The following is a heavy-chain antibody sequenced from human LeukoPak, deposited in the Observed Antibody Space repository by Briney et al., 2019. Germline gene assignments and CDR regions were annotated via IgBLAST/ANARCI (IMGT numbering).Heavy chain of an antibody. CDR1: GGSISSGSYY. Sequence: NPSETLSLTCTVSGGSISSGSYYWSWIRQPAGKGLEWIGRIYTSGSTNYNPSLKSRVTISVDTSKNQFSLKLSSVTAADTAVYYCARGDILTGYPIDYWGQGTLVTVSS. CDR2: IYTSGST. J-gene: IGHJ4*02. D-gene: IGHD3-9*01. V-gene: IGHV4-61*02. CDR3: ARGDILTGYPIDY.